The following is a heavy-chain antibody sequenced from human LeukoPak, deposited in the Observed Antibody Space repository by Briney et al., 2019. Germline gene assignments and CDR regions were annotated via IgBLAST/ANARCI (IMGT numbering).Heavy chain of an antibody. CDR3: AREQAIYDSSGYPPASDAFDI. CDR2: IYTSGST. CDR1: GDSISSDSYY. Sequence: SETLSLTCTVSGDSISSDSYYGSWIRQPAGKGLEWIGRIYTSGSTNYNPSLKSRVTISIDTSKNQFSLKLSSVTAADTAVYYCAREQAIYDSSGYPPASDAFDIWGQGTMVTVSS. J-gene: IGHJ3*02. D-gene: IGHD3-22*01. V-gene: IGHV4-61*02.